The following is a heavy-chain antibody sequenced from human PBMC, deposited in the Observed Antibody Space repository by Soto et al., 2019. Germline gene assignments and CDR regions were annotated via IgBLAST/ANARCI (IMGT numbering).Heavy chain of an antibody. CDR2: ISSDGSNE. Sequence: PGGSLRLSCAASGFTFSSYYMHWVRQAPGRGLEWMAVISSDGSNEYYVDSVKGRFTISRDNSKNTLYLQMNSLRAEDTAVYYCVKDRRRSWSFDYWGQGTLVTVSS. CDR1: GFTFSSYY. J-gene: IGHJ4*02. CDR3: VKDRRRSWSFDY. V-gene: IGHV3-30*18.